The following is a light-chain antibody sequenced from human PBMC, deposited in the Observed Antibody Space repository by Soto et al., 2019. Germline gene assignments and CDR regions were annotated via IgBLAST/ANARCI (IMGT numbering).Light chain of an antibody. CDR3: QQYDSLYT. CDR1: QSVSTSY. V-gene: IGKV3-20*01. J-gene: IGKJ2*01. CDR2: AAS. Sequence: EMVLTQSPGTLSLSPGERATLSCRASQSVSTSYLAWYQQKPGQAPRLLIYAASSRATGIPDRFSGSGSGTDFTLTISRLEPEDFAVYYCQQYDSLYTFGQGTKLEIK.